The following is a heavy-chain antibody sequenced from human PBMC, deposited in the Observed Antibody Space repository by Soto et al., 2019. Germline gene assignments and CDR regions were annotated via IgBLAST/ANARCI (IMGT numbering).Heavy chain of an antibody. J-gene: IGHJ4*02. CDR1: GFTVSSNY. V-gene: IGHV3-53*01. CDR3: ASNPPYYIDY. CDR2: IYSGGST. Sequence: PGGSLRLSCAASGFTVSSNYMSWVRQAPGKGLEWVSVIYSGGSTYYADSVKGRFTISRDKSKNTLYLQMNNLRAEDTAVYYCASNPPYYIDYWGQGTLVSVSS.